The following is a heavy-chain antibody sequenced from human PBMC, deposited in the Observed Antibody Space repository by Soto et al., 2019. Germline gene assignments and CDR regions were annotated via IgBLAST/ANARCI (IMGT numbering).Heavy chain of an antibody. V-gene: IGHV3-7*04. J-gene: IGHJ4*02. CDR1: GFSFSSYW. D-gene: IGHD3-10*01. Sequence: GGSLRLSCVASGFSFSSYWMNWVRQVPGKGLEWVANIKQDGSEINYVDSVKGRFTISRDNAKNSLYLQMNSLRVEDTAVYHCVRSSGWTGDYWGQGILVTFSS. CDR3: VRSSGWTGDY. CDR2: IKQDGSEI.